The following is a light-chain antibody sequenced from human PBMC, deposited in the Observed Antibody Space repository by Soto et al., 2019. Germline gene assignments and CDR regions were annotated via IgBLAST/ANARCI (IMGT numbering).Light chain of an antibody. CDR2: GAY. J-gene: IGKJ1*01. CDR1: ESVSTN. CDR3: QQYSIWRT. Sequence: EIVMTQSPATLSLSPGERATLPCRSSESVSTNLAWYQQKAGQAPRLLIYGAYTRATGIPARFSGSGSGTEFTLTISSLQSEDFAVYYCQQYSIWRTFGQGTKVDIK. V-gene: IGKV3-15*01.